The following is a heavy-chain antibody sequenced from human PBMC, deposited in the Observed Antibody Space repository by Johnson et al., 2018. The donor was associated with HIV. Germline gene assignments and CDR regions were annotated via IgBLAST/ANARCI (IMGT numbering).Heavy chain of an antibody. V-gene: IGHV3-9*01. Sequence: VHLVESGGGVVRPGGSLRLSCAASGFTFDDYAMHWVRQAPGKGLEWVSGISWNSGSIGYADSVKGRFTISRDNAKNSLYLQMNSLRAEDTALYYCAKDTRRKLVMITFGGVIAYHWGQGTMVTVSS. D-gene: IGHD3-16*02. CDR3: AKDTRRKLVMITFGGVIAYH. CDR1: GFTFDDYA. J-gene: IGHJ3*01. CDR2: ISWNSGSI.